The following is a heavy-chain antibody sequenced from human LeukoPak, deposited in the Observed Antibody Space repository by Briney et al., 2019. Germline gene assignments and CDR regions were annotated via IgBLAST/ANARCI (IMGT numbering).Heavy chain of an antibody. CDR2: IYYSGSP. D-gene: IGHD4-17*01. J-gene: IGHJ4*02. CDR1: GGSISNYY. Sequence: SDTLSLTCTVSGGSISNYYWSWIRQSPGKRLEWIGYIYYSGSPNYNPSLKSRVTMSLDTSRNQFSLKLSSVTAADTAVYYCTRTSASTAIDYWGPGTLVTVSS. CDR3: TRTSASTAIDY. V-gene: IGHV4-59*01.